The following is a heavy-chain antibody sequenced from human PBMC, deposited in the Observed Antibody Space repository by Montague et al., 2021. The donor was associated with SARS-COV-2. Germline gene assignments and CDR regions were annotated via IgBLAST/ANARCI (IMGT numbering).Heavy chain of an antibody. D-gene: IGHD3-3*01. CDR2: IYESGST. CDR1: GVSISSGDYP. CDR3: AREYRLQYLEWTGTRYDYYGMDI. V-gene: IGHV4-30-2*06. Sequence: TLSLTCTVSGVSISSGDYPWNWIRQSPGKGLEWIGFIYESGSTLYNPSLKSRITISVDRSKNQFSLRLNSVTAADTAVYYCAREYRLQYLEWTGTRYDYYGMDIWGQGTTVTVSS. J-gene: IGHJ6*02.